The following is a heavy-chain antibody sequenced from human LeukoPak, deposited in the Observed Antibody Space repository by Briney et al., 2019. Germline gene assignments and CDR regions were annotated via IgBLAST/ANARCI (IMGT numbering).Heavy chain of an antibody. CDR3: AKVLLWFGELPGADY. CDR1: GFTFSSYA. D-gene: IGHD3-10*01. J-gene: IGHJ4*02. CDR2: ISGSGGST. V-gene: IGHV3-23*01. Sequence: GGSLRLSCAASGFTFSSYAMSWVRQAPGKGLEWVSAISGSGGSTYYADPVKGRFAISRDNSKNTLYLQMNSLRAEDTAVYYCAKVLLWFGELPGADYWGQGTLVTVSS.